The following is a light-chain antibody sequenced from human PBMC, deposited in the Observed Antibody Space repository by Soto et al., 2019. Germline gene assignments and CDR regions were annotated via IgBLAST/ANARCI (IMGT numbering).Light chain of an antibody. CDR3: SSYTSSSTLV. Sequence: QSALTQPASVSGSPGQSITISCTGPSSDVGGYNYVSWYQQHPGKAPKLMIYEVSNRHSGVSNRFSGSKSGNTASMTISGIQSEDEADYFRSSYTSSSTLVFGVGPKVTVL. J-gene: IGLJ2*01. V-gene: IGLV2-14*01. CDR2: EVS. CDR1: SSDVGGYNY.